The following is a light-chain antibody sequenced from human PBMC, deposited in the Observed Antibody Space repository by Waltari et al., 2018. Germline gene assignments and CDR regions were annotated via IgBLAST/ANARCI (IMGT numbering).Light chain of an antibody. CDR1: QSVSSK. V-gene: IGKV3-15*01. CDR3: QQYDNWPPAT. J-gene: IGKJ1*01. CDR2: GSS. Sequence: EIVMTQSPATLSVSPGERVTLSCRASQSVSSKLAWYQQKGGQAPRLLIYGSSTRATGIPARFSGSGSGTELTLTISSLQSEDFAVYYCQQYDNWPPATFGQGTKVEI.